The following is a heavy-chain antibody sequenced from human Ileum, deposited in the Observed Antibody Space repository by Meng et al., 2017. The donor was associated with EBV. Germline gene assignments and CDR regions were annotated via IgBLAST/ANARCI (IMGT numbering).Heavy chain of an antibody. CDR3: AKERTGFYAEL. V-gene: IGHV3-30*18. Sequence: QVQLVESGGGVVQPGRSLGLSCAASGFTFSNYAMHWVRQAPDKGLEWVALISYDGNIAYYADSVKGRFAISRDNSKNTLYLFMNSLRAEDSAVYYCAKERTGFYAELWGQGTLVTVSS. CDR1: GFTFSNYA. J-gene: IGHJ4*02. D-gene: IGHD1-26*01. CDR2: ISYDGNIA.